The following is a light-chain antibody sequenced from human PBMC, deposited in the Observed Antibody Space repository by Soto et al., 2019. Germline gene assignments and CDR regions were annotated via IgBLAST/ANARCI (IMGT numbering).Light chain of an antibody. J-gene: IGKJ5*01. Sequence: DIQMSQSPSSLSASVGDRITIICRASHSISSFLTWYKQKPGKAPKXLIYAASSLQTGVPSRFSGIGSGTAFTLTIRSLQPEDGATDDCQQLNSFTLTFAPGTRLEI. CDR2: AAS. CDR1: HSISSF. V-gene: IGKV1-39*01. CDR3: QQLNSFTLT.